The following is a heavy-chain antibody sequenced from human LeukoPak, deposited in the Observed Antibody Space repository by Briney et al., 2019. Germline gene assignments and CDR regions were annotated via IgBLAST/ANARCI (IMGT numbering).Heavy chain of an antibody. J-gene: IGHJ4*02. D-gene: IGHD3-9*01. CDR2: IKQDGSEK. CDR3: ARVGLDDILTGPDDY. CDR1: GFTFSSYW. V-gene: IGHV3-7*01. Sequence: QTGGSLRLSCAASGFTFSSYWMSWVRQAPGKGLEWVANIKQDGSEKYYVDSVKGRFTISRDNAKNSLYLQMNSLRAEDTAVYYCARVGLDDILTGPDDYWGQGTLVTVSS.